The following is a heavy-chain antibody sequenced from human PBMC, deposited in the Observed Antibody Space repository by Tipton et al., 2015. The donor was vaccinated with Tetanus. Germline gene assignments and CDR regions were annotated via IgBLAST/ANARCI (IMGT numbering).Heavy chain of an antibody. J-gene: IGHJ6*02. Sequence: SLRLSCAAYGFSFSSSYMSWVRQAPGKGLEWVANIKQDGSKKDYVDSVKGRFTISRDNAKNSLYLQMNSLRAEDTAVYYCARDPGYGYGPYYHYGMDVWGQGTTVTVSS. CDR3: ARDPGYGYGPYYHYGMDV. CDR1: GFSFSSSY. D-gene: IGHD5-18*01. V-gene: IGHV3-7*01. CDR2: IKQDGSKK.